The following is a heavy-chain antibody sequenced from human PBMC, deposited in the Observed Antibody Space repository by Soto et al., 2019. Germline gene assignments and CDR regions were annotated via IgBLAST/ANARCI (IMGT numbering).Heavy chain of an antibody. CDR3: ARVVRRPTYYFDY. Sequence: GGSLRLSCAASGFTFSDYYMSWIRQAPGKGLEWVSYISSSGSTIYYADSVKGRFTISRDNAKNSLYLQMNSLRAEDTAVYYCARVVRRPTYYFDYWGQGTLVTVSS. J-gene: IGHJ4*02. CDR1: GFTFSDYY. CDR2: ISSSGSTI. D-gene: IGHD2-21*01. V-gene: IGHV3-11*01.